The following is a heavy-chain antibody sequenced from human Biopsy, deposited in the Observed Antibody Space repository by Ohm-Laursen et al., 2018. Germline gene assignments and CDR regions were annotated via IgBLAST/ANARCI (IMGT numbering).Heavy chain of an antibody. CDR2: VYYTGST. CDR3: GRERGYYSDRAVPGYVDL. Sequence: SQTLSLTCTVSGDIISSYYWSWIRQPPGKGLEWIGYVYYTGSTDDNPSIQSRVTISVDTSKNHFSLRLRSVTPAETGIYYCGRERGYYSDRAVPGYVDLWGRGTLVTVSS. CDR1: GDIISSYY. J-gene: IGHJ2*01. D-gene: IGHD3-22*01. V-gene: IGHV4-59*01.